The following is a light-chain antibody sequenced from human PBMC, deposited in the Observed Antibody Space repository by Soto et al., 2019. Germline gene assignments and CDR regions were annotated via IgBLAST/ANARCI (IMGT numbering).Light chain of an antibody. Sequence: EIVMTQSPATLSVSPGERATLSCRASQSVSSNLAWYQQKPGQAPRLLIYGASTRATGIPARFSGSGSGTEFTLTISSLQSEDFAVYYCQQRGTFDPGTKVDIK. V-gene: IGKV3-15*01. J-gene: IGKJ3*01. CDR1: QSVSSN. CDR3: QQRGT. CDR2: GAS.